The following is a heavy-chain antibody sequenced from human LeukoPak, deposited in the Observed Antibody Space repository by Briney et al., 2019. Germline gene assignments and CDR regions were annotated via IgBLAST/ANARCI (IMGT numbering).Heavy chain of an antibody. Sequence: GGSLRLSCAASGFFFSNYWMSWVRQAPGKGLEWVASVRPDGGQAYYLDSIKGRFTIYRDNAENSLYLQMNSLRAGDTAVYYCARFHYGMDVWGQGTTVTVSS. J-gene: IGHJ6*02. V-gene: IGHV3-7*01. CDR3: ARFHYGMDV. CDR1: GFFFSNYW. CDR2: VRPDGGQA.